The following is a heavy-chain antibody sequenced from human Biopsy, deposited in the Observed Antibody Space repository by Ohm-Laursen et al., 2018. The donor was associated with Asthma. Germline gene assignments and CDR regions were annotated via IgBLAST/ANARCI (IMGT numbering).Heavy chain of an antibody. J-gene: IGHJ5*01. CDR3: ARDLSGYCTGSACYGFDS. CDR1: GGSMTSGGHT. D-gene: IGHD2-8*02. CDR2: IFDSEGS. V-gene: IGHV4-31*03. Sequence: TLSLTCTVSGGSMTSGGHTWNWIRQIPGKGLEWIGYIFDSEGSYYNPSLKSRVMISLDTSQNQFSLSLNSVTAADTAVYYCARDLSGYCTGSACYGFDSWGQGTLVTVSS.